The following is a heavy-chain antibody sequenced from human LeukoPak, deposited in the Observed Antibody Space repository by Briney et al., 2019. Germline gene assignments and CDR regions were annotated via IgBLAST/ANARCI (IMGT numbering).Heavy chain of an antibody. J-gene: IGHJ4*02. CDR3: ARLAVAGRADFDY. CDR2: INHSGST. CDR1: GGSFSGYY. V-gene: IGHV4-34*01. Sequence: SETLSLTCAVYGGSFSGYYWSWIRQPPGKGLEWIGEINHSGSTYYNPSLKSRVTISVDTSKNQFSLKLSSVTAADTTVYYCARLAVAGRADFDYWGQGTLVTVSS. D-gene: IGHD6-19*01.